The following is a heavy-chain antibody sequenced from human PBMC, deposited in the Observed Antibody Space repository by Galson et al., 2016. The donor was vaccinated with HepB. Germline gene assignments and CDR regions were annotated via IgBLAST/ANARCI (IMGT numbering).Heavy chain of an antibody. J-gene: IGHJ5*02. CDR3: ARQRSAWYGFDP. V-gene: IGHV4-39*01. D-gene: IGHD2-15*01. CDR1: GDSISNSRYY. Sequence: SETLSLTCTVSGDSISNSRYYWGWIRQSPEKGLEWIGTAYYTGDTSYNPSLMSRVTMSVDTSKNQFSLRLSAVTAADTALYYCARQRSAWYGFDPWGQGTLVSVSS. CDR2: AYYTGDT.